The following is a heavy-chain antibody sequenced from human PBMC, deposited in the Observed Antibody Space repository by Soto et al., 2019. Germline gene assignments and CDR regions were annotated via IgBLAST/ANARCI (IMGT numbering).Heavy chain of an antibody. CDR1: GYTFTRYA. V-gene: IGHV1-3*01. CDR3: ARELGRDDYNFVDY. D-gene: IGHD4-4*01. CDR2: INAGNGKT. J-gene: IGHJ4*02. Sequence: QVQLVQSGAEVKKPGASVKVSCKASGYTFTRYAMHWVRQAPGQRLEWMGWINAGNGKTNYSQKFQGRVTITRDTSVSTAYMELSSLRSEDTAVYYCARELGRDDYNFVDYWGQGTLVTVSS.